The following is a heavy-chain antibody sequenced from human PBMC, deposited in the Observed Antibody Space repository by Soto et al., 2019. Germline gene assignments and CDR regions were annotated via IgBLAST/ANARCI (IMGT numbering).Heavy chain of an antibody. CDR3: ARWGNYYDSGGYYFNWFDP. D-gene: IGHD3-22*01. J-gene: IGHJ5*02. CDR2: IYPGDSDT. Sequence: GESLKISCKGSGYSFTSYWIGWVPQMPGKGLEWMGIIYPGDSDTRYSPSFQGQVTISADKSISTAYLQWSSLKASDTAMYYCARWGNYYDSGGYYFNWFDPWGQGTLVTVSS. V-gene: IGHV5-51*01. CDR1: GYSFTSYW.